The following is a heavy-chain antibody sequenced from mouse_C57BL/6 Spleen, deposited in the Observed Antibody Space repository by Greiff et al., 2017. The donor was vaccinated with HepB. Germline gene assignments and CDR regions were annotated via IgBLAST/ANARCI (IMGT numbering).Heavy chain of an antibody. Sequence: VQLQQSGAELVKPGASVKTSCKASGYAFSSYWMNWVKQRPGKGLEWIGQIYPGDGDTNYNGKFKGKATLTADKSSSTAYMQLSSLTSEDSAVYFCARDYYGSSYGYFDVWGTGTTVTVSS. J-gene: IGHJ1*03. V-gene: IGHV1-80*01. D-gene: IGHD1-1*01. CDR2: IYPGDGDT. CDR1: GYAFSSYW. CDR3: ARDYYGSSYGYFDV.